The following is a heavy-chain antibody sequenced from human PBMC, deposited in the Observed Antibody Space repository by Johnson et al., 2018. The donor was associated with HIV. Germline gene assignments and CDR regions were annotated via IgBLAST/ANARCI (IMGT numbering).Heavy chain of an antibody. CDR2: INQIGNDK. V-gene: IGHV3-7*01. CDR1: GFTFSNHH. Sequence: MQLVEFGGGLVQPGGSLRLSCAVSGFTFSNHHMTWVRQAPGKGLEWVANINQIGNDKYYVDSVKGRFTISRDNAQNLLYLQMNSLRDEDTAVYYCGRESTGAGTAFDIWGQGTVVTVSS. J-gene: IGHJ3*02. D-gene: IGHD2-8*02. CDR3: GRESTGAGTAFDI.